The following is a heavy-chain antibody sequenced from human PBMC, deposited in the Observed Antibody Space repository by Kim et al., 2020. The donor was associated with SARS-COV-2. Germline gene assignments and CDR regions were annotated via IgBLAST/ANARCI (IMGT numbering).Heavy chain of an antibody. CDR3: ARDNRESLDY. V-gene: IGHV3-48*03. J-gene: IGHJ4*02. CDR1: GYTFSSYE. CDR2: ISSSGSSI. D-gene: IGHD3-10*01. Sequence: GGSLRLSCAASGYTFSSYEMNWVRQAPGKGLEWVSYISSSGSSIYYADSVKGRFTISRDNAKNSLFLQMNRLRAEDTAVYYCARDNRESLDYWCQGTLVTVSS.